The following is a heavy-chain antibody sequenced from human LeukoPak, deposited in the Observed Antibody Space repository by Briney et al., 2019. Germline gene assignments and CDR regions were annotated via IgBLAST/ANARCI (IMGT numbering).Heavy chain of an antibody. J-gene: IGHJ6*02. CDR2: IYHSGST. V-gene: IGHV4-4*02. CDR3: AMYGAGPQDYDYYYGMDV. Sequence: PSGTLSLTCAVSGGFISSSNWWSWVRQPPGKGLEWIGEIYHSGSTNYNPSLKSRVTISVDKSKNQFSLKLSSVTAADTAVYYCAMYGAGPQDYDYYYGMDVWGQGTTVTVSS. CDR1: GGFISSSNW. D-gene: IGHD3-10*01.